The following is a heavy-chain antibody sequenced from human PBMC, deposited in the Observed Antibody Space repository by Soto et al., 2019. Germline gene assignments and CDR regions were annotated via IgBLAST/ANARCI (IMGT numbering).Heavy chain of an antibody. CDR2: IYWDDDK. Sequence: QITLKESGPTLVKPTQTLTLTCTFSGFSLSTSGVGVGWIRQPPGKALEWLALIYWDDDKRYSPSLKSRLTITKDTSKNQVVLTMTNMDPVDTATYYCAHMLVVVYMGDDFDIWGQGTMVTVSS. D-gene: IGHD3-22*01. CDR1: GFSLSTSGVG. V-gene: IGHV2-5*02. J-gene: IGHJ3*02. CDR3: AHMLVVVYMGDDFDI.